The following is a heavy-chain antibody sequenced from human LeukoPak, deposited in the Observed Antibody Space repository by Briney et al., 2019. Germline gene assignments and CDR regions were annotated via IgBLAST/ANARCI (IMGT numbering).Heavy chain of an antibody. D-gene: IGHD3-22*01. CDR1: GGSLSSYY. CDR3: ARGYDSSGYFIDY. V-gene: IGHV4-59*01. CDR2: IYYSGST. J-gene: IGHJ4*02. Sequence: SETLSLTCTVSGGSLSSYYWSWLRQPPGKGLEWIGYIYYSGSTNYNPSLKSRVTISVDTSKNQFSLKLSSVTAADTAVYYCARGYDSSGYFIDYWGQGTLVTVSS.